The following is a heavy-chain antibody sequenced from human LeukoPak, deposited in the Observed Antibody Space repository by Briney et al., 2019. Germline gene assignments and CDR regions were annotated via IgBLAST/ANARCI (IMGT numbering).Heavy chain of an antibody. D-gene: IGHD6-19*01. V-gene: IGHV4-34*01. CDR2: INHSGST. CDR3: ARGRGYSSGWHFDY. J-gene: IGHJ4*02. Sequence: SETLSLTCAVYGGSFSGYHWSWIRQPPGKGLEWIGEINHSGSTNYNPSLKSRVTISVDTSKNQFSLKLSSVTAADTAVYYCARGRGYSSGWHFDYWGQGTLVTVSS. CDR1: GGSFSGYH.